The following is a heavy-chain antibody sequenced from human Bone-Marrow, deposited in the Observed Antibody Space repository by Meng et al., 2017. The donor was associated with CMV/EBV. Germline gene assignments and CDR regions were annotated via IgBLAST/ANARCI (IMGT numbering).Heavy chain of an antibody. D-gene: IGHD3-3*01. CDR3: ARPYTIFGVVIPGVLDY. CDR1: GYNFPSYG. V-gene: IGHV1-18*01. J-gene: IGHJ4*02. Sequence: ASVKVSCKASGYNFPSYGITWIRRAPGQGLEWMASISAYNGNTNYAQKVQGRVTVTTDTSTSTAYMELRSLRSDDTAVYYCARPYTIFGVVIPGVLDYWGQGTLVTVSS. CDR2: ISAYNGNT.